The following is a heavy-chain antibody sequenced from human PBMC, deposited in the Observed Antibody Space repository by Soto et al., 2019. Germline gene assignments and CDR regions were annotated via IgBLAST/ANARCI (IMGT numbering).Heavy chain of an antibody. J-gene: IGHJ2*01. Sequence: QVQLEQSGAEVKKPGSSVRVSCKVSGGSFSTHGISWVRQAPGRGLEWLGGIIPIFGSSAYAQRFQGRVAVTADASTTTAYMDLTRLTSEDTALYYCASGKGGWAYGFDLWGRGTLVTVAS. V-gene: IGHV1-69*01. CDR1: GGSFSTHG. CDR3: ASGKGGWAYGFDL. D-gene: IGHD3-10*01. CDR2: IIPIFGSS.